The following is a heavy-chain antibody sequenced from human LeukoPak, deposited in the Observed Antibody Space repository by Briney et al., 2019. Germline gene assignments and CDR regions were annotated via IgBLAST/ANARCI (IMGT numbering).Heavy chain of an antibody. J-gene: IGHJ4*02. V-gene: IGHV1-69*13. D-gene: IGHD3-22*01. CDR2: IIPIFGTA. CDR1: GGTFSSYA. Sequence: SVKVSCKASGGTFSSYAISWVRQAPGQGLEWMGGIIPIFGTANYAQKFQGRVTITADESTSTAYMELSSLRSEDTAVYYCARDPGQEGYDSSGYSDYWGQGTLVTVSS. CDR3: ARDPGQEGYDSSGYSDY.